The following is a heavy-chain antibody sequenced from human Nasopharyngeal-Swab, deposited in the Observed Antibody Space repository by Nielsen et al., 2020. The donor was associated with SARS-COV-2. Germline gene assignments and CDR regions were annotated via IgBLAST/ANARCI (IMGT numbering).Heavy chain of an antibody. Sequence: GESLKISCAASGFTFSTYAMSCVRQAPGKGLEWVSTISGSGGSTYYADSVKGRFTISRDNSKNTLYLQMNSLRAEDTAMYDCAKLPSRIAVAGTSYFDYWGRGTLVAVSS. CDR2: ISGSGGST. V-gene: IGHV3-23*01. CDR1: GFTFSTYA. CDR3: AKLPSRIAVAGTSYFDY. J-gene: IGHJ4*02. D-gene: IGHD6-19*01.